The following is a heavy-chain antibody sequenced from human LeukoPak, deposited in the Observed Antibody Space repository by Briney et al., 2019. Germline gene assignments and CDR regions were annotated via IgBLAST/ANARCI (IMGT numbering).Heavy chain of an antibody. Sequence: GGSLRLSCAVSANYMNWVRQAPGKGLEWVSIIYNGDTTYYADSVKGRFTVSRDNAKNSLYLQMNSLRAEDTAIYYCATFYDSSGRDYWGQGTLVTVSS. J-gene: IGHJ4*02. CDR1: VSANY. CDR2: IYNGDTT. CDR3: ATFYDSSGRDY. D-gene: IGHD3-22*01. V-gene: IGHV3-53*01.